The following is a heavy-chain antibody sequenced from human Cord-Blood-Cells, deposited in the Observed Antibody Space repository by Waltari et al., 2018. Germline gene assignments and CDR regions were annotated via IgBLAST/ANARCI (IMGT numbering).Heavy chain of an antibody. CDR3: ATDLTGVVAFDI. CDR1: GYTLTELS. Sequence: QVQLVQSGAVVKKPGASVKVSCKVSGYTLTELSMHWVRQAPGKGLEWMGGVDREDSETNYAQKCPGRVTISEDTSTDTAYIELSSLRSEETAVYYCATDLTGVVAFDIWGQGTMVTVSS. V-gene: IGHV1-24*01. CDR2: VDREDSET. J-gene: IGHJ3*02. D-gene: IGHD7-27*01.